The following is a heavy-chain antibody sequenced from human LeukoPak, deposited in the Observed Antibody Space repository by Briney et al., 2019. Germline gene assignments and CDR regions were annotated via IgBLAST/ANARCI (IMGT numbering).Heavy chain of an antibody. CDR1: GGSISSSSYY. CDR2: IYYSGST. Sequence: SETLSLTCTVSGGSISSSSYYWGWIRQPPGKGLEWIGSIYYSGSTYYNPSLKSRVTISVDTSKNQFSLKLSSVTAADTAVYYCARDQYDILTGYLDAFDIWGQGTMVTVSS. V-gene: IGHV4-39*07. CDR3: ARDQYDILTGYLDAFDI. J-gene: IGHJ3*02. D-gene: IGHD3-9*01.